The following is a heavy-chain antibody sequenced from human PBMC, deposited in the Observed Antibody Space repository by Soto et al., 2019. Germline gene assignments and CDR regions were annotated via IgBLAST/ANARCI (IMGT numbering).Heavy chain of an antibody. V-gene: IGHV5-10-1*01. J-gene: IGHJ5*02. D-gene: IGHD3-22*01. CDR1: GYSFTRYW. CDR2: IDPSDSYT. Sequence: PGESLTISCTCSGYSFTRYWISWVRQMPGKGLEWMGRIDPSDSYTNYSPSFQGHVTISADKSISTAYLQWSSLKASDTAMYYCARRILYYYDSSGYYLNWFDPWGQGTLVTVSS. CDR3: ARRILYYYDSSGYYLNWFDP.